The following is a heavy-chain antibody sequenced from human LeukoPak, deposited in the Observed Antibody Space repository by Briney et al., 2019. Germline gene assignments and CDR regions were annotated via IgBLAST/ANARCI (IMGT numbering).Heavy chain of an antibody. V-gene: IGHV3-30-3*01. D-gene: IGHD3-10*01. CDR2: ISYDGSNK. CDR3: SKDLTSDFGGDLDP. Sequence: GGSLRLSCAASGFTFSSYAMHWVRQAPGKGLEWVAVISYDGSNKYYADSVKGRFTFSRDNSKSTVYLQMNSLRVEDAAVYYCSKDLTSDFGGDLDPWGQGTLVTVSS. CDR1: GFTFSSYA. J-gene: IGHJ5*02.